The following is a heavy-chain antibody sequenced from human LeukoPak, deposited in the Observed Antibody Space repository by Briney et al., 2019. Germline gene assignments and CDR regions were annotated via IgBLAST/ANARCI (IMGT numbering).Heavy chain of an antibody. D-gene: IGHD3-9*01. CDR2: INTDGSST. CDR3: ARAFYDFLTGYPAYFDY. V-gene: IGHV3-74*01. CDR1: GFTFSSYW. J-gene: IGHJ4*02. Sequence: GGSLRLSCAASGFTFSSYWMHWVRQAPGKGLVWVSGINTDGSSTSYADSVKGRFTISRDNAKNSLYLQMNSLRAEDTAVYYCARAFYDFLTGYPAYFDYWGQGTLVTVSS.